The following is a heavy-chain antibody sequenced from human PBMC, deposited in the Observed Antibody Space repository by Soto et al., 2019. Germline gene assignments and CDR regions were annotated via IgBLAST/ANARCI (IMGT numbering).Heavy chain of an antibody. CDR3: ATVGTDIVVVPAAIACFACLAI. V-gene: IGHV1-24*01. J-gene: IGHJ3*02. CDR1: GYTLTELS. Sequence: ASVKVSCKVSGYTLTELSMHWVRQAPGKGLEWMGGFDPEDGETIYAQKFQGRVTMTEDTSTDTAYMELSSLRSEDTAVYYCATVGTDIVVVPAAIACFACLAIWGQGTMVTVSS. CDR2: FDPEDGET. D-gene: IGHD2-2*02.